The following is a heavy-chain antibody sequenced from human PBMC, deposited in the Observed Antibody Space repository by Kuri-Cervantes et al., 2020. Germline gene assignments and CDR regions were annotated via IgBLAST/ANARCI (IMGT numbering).Heavy chain of an antibody. CDR1: GFTFSSYA. CDR3: ARSDIVVVPAAISLDY. Sequence: GESLKISCAASGFTFSSYAMHWVRQAPGKGLEWVAVIWYDGSNKYYADSVKGRFTISRDNSKNTLYLQMNSLRAEDTAVYYCARSDIVVVPAAISLDYWGQGTLVTVSS. CDR2: IWYDGSNK. D-gene: IGHD2-2*01. J-gene: IGHJ4*02. V-gene: IGHV3-33*08.